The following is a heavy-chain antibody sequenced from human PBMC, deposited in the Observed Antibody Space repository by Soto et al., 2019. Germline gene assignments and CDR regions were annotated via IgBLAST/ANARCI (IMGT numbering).Heavy chain of an antibody. D-gene: IGHD5-18*01. CDR1: GGSISSRDYY. Sequence: SEPNSLTNTVSGGSISSRDYYWSWIRQPPGKGLEWIGYIYYSGSTYYNPSLKSRVTISVDTSKNQFSLKLSSVTAADSDVYYGARASPVVTDVWGKGTTVPVSS. J-gene: IGHJ6*04. V-gene: IGHV4-30-4*01. CDR3: ARASPVVTDV. CDR2: IYYSGST.